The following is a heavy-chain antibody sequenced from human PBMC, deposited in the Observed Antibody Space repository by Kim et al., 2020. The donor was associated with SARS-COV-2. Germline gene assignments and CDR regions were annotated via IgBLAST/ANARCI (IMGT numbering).Heavy chain of an antibody. V-gene: IGHV3-15*01. D-gene: IGHD6-19*01. J-gene: IGHJ6*02. Sequence: GRFTISRDDSKNTLYLQMNSLKTEDTAVYYCTTDLALFWSSGWYYYGMDVWGQGTTVTVSS. CDR3: TTDLALFWSSGWYYYGMDV.